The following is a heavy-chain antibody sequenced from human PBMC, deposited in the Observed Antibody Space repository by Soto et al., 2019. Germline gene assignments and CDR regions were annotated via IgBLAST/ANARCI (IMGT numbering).Heavy chain of an antibody. D-gene: IGHD3-10*01. J-gene: IGHJ4*02. Sequence: GGSLRLSCAASGFTFSNYWMHWVRKSPGKGLVWVSRVDSEGGSATYADSVKGRFIISRDNAKSTLYLQLNSLRAEDTAVYYCARDPRYYGSGTYYPIDSWGQGTLVTVSS. V-gene: IGHV3-74*01. CDR1: GFTFSNYW. CDR3: ARDPRYYGSGTYYPIDS. CDR2: VDSEGGSA.